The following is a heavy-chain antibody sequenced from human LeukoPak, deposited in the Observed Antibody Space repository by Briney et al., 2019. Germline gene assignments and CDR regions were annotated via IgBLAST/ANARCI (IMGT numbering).Heavy chain of an antibody. CDR2: ISYDGSNK. D-gene: IGHD3-10*01. V-gene: IGHV3-30*01. J-gene: IGHJ4*02. CDR3: ARAPMVRVYYFDY. Sequence: GRSLRLSCAASGFTFSSYAMHWVRQAPGKGLEWVAVISYDGSNKYYADSVKGRFTISRDNSKNTLYLQKNSLRAEDTAVYYCARAPMVRVYYFDYWGQGTLVTVSS. CDR1: GFTFSSYA.